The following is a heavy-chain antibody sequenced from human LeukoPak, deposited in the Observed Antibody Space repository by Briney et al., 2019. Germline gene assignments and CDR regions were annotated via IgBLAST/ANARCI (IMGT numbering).Heavy chain of an antibody. Sequence: LRLSCAASGFTFSSYSMNWVRQPPGKGLEWIGYIYHSGSTYYNPSLKSRVTISVDRSKNQFSLKLSSVTAADTAVYYCARDTTIFGVDYWGQGTLVTVSS. V-gene: IGHV4-30-2*01. J-gene: IGHJ4*02. D-gene: IGHD3-3*01. CDR1: GFTFSSYS. CDR2: IYHSGST. CDR3: ARDTTIFGVDY.